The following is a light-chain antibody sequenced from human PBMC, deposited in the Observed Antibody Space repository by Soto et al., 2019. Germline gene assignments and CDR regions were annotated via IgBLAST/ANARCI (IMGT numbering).Light chain of an antibody. J-gene: IGKJ1*01. CDR3: QQFYTTPT. CDR2: WAS. Sequence: DIVMTQSPDSLAVSLGERATINCKSSQSILHSPNNKDALTWYQQKPGQPPKLLINWASTRESGVPDRFSGAGSGTDFTLTISSLQAEDVAVYYCQQFYTTPTFDQGTRVEIK. V-gene: IGKV4-1*01. CDR1: QSILHSPNNKDA.